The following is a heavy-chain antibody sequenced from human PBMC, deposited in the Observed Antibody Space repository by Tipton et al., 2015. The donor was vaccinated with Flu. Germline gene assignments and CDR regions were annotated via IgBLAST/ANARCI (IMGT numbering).Heavy chain of an antibody. CDR1: GDSMNTDDFS. CDR3: SRGLATFGPSTPFDH. Sequence: TLSLTCSVSGDSMNTDDFSWSWIRQPPGKALEWIGYIYYNGNTFYNPSFRSRVSMSIDRSKTEFSLKLKSATAADTAVYFCSRGLATFGPSTPFDHWGQGALVTVSS. V-gene: IGHV4-30-2*01. D-gene: IGHD3-16*01. CDR2: IYYNGNT. J-gene: IGHJ4*02.